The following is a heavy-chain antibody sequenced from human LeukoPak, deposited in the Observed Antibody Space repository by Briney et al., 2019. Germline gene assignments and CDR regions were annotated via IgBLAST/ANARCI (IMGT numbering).Heavy chain of an antibody. D-gene: IGHD3-3*01. Sequence: GASVKVSCKASGYTFTSYDFYWVRQATGQGLEWMGWMNPNRGNTGYVQKFQGRVTMTRNTSISTAYMALSSLRSEDTAVYYCARGYDFWSGYMEYFDYWGHGTLVTVSS. CDR3: ARGYDFWSGYMEYFDY. J-gene: IGHJ4*01. CDR2: MNPNRGNT. V-gene: IGHV1-8*01. CDR1: GYTFTSYD.